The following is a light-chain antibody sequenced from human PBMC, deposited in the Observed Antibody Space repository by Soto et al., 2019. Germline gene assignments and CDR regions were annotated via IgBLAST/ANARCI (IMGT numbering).Light chain of an antibody. Sequence: EIVLTQSPDTLSLSPRERATLSCTASQTVTSSCLAWYQRKPGQAPRLLMHTTSTRTTYIPDRCSGSGSGTDFALTISSLQSEDFAGYYCQQCGGSPLFSFGPGTRVY. V-gene: IGKV3-20*01. CDR3: QQCGGSPLFS. CDR1: QTVTSSC. J-gene: IGKJ3*01. CDR2: TTS.